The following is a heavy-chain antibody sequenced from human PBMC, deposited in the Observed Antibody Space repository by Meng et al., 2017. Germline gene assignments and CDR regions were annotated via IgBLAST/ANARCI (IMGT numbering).Heavy chain of an antibody. J-gene: IGHJ4*02. V-gene: IGHV4-34*01. Sequence: QGQLQQLGAGRLKPSETLSLTCAVYGGSFSGYYWSWIRQPPGKGLEWIGEINHSGSTNYNPSLKSRVTISVDTSKNQFSLKLSSVTAADTAVYYCARGRYFDWLSYRYYFDYWGQGTLVTVSS. CDR3: ARGRYFDWLSYRYYFDY. CDR2: INHSGST. CDR1: GGSFSGYY. D-gene: IGHD3-9*01.